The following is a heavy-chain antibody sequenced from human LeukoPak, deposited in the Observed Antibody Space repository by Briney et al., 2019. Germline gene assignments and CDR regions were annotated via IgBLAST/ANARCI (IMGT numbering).Heavy chain of an antibody. CDR1: GFTFSSYA. Sequence: PGGALRLSCAASGFTFSSYAMSWVPQAPGLELEWISALSASGGSAYYTDSVKGRFTISRDNSKNTLYLQMNSLRAEDTAVYYCARGFYYDSSGYFIGSPRHYFDYWGQGTLVTASS. J-gene: IGHJ4*02. CDR3: ARGFYYDSSGYFIGSPRHYFDY. CDR2: LSASGGSA. V-gene: IGHV3-23*01. D-gene: IGHD3-22*01.